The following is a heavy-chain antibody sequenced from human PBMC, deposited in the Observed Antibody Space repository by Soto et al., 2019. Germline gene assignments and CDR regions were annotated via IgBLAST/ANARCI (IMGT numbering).Heavy chain of an antibody. CDR3: XXXXXXXXXXXXXXXTX. Sequence: EVQLVESGGGLVRPGGSLRLSCAASGFTVSSNYMSWVRQAPGKGLEWVSILYSGGNTHYADSVKGRFTISRHSSKNTLYLQMXSXXXXXXXXXXXXXXXXXXXXXXXXXXTXWGQGXLVTV. V-gene: IGHV3-53*04. CDR2: LYSGGNT. CDR1: GFTVSSNY. J-gene: IGHJ4*02.